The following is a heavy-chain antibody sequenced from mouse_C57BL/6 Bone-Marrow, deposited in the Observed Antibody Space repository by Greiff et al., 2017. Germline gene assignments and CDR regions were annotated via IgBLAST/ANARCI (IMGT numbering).Heavy chain of an antibody. CDR1: GYTFTSYD. CDR3: ARGGRRAWFAY. V-gene: IGHV1-85*01. Sequence: VQLKESGPELVKPGASVKLSCKASGYTFTSYDINWVKQRPGQGLEWIGWIYPRDGSTKYNEKFKGKATLTVDTSSSTAYMELHSLTSEDSAVYFCARGGRRAWFAYWGQGTLVTVSA. CDR2: IYPRDGST. J-gene: IGHJ3*01.